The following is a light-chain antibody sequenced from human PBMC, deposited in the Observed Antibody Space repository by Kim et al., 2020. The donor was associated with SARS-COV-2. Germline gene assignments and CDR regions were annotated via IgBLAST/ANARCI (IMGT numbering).Light chain of an antibody. V-gene: IGLV10-54*01. CDR2: RNN. Sequence: RHTATTTRTDNSNNVGNQEADWLQQHQGHPPKFLFYRNNNRPSGISERLSASRSGNTASLTITGLQPEDEADYYCSAWDSSLSAWVFGGGTKLTVL. CDR1: SNNVGNQE. J-gene: IGLJ3*02. CDR3: SAWDSSLSAWV.